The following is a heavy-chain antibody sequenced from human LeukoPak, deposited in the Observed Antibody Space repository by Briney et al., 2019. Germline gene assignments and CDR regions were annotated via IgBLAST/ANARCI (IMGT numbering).Heavy chain of an antibody. CDR1: GFTFSSYS. D-gene: IGHD2-21*02. CDR2: ITISSTYI. CDR3: AREEAYCAGDCSPA. V-gene: IGHV3-21*01. Sequence: GGSLRLSCAASGFTFSSYSMIWVRQAPGKGLEWVSSITISSTYIYYADSVKGRFTISRDNAKNSLYLQMNSLRAEDTGVYYCAREEAYCAGDCSPAWGQGILVTVSS. J-gene: IGHJ5*02.